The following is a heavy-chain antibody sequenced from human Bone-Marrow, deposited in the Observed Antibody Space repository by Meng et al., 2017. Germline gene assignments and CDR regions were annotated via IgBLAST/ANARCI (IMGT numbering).Heavy chain of an antibody. J-gene: IGHJ4*02. Sequence: VKRGEVGAAVKKPGASVKVSCKASGYTFTSYGISWVRQAPGQGLEWMGWISAYNGNTNYAQKLQGRVTMTTDTSTSTAYMELRSLRSDDTAVYYCARGAWVRGVSHNDYWGQGTLVTVSS. CDR3: ARGAWVRGVSHNDY. CDR1: GYTFTSYG. CDR2: ISAYNGNT. D-gene: IGHD3-10*01. V-gene: IGHV1-18*01.